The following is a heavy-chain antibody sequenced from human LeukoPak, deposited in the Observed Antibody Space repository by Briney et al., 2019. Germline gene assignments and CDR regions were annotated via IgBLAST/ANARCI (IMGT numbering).Heavy chain of an antibody. CDR2: MYYTGST. CDR3: ARVSVVYGMDV. CDR1: GGSISSDY. V-gene: IGHV4-59*01. J-gene: IGHJ6*02. Sequence: SETLSLTCSVSGGSISSDYWAWIRQPPGKGLEWIGYMYYTGSTNYNPSLKSRVTISLATSKNQFSLKLSSVTAADTAVYYCARVSVVYGMDVWGRGTTVTVSS.